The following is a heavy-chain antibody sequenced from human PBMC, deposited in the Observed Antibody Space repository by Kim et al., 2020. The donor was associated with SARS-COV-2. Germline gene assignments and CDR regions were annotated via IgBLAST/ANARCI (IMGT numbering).Heavy chain of an antibody. CDR2: IYHSGST. J-gene: IGHJ6*02. Sequence: SETLSLTCAVSGGSISSSNWWSWVRQPPGKGLEWIGEIYHSGSTNYNPSLKSRVTISVDKSKNQFSLKLSSVTAADTAVYYCARERRITMVQGVIITHYYYYGMDVWGQGTTVTVSS. D-gene: IGHD3-10*01. V-gene: IGHV4-4*02. CDR1: GGSISSSNW. CDR3: ARERRITMVQGVIITHYYYYGMDV.